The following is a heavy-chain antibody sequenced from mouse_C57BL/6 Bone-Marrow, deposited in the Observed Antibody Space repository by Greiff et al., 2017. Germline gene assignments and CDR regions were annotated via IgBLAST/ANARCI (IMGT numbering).Heavy chain of an antibody. CDR3: ARGILRVGPYFDY. V-gene: IGHV1-64*01. J-gene: IGHJ2*01. CDR1: GYTFTSYW. CDR2: IHPNSGST. D-gene: IGHD1-1*01. Sequence: QVQLQQSGAELVKPGASVKLSCKASGYTFTSYWMHWVKQRPGQGLEWIGMIHPNSGSTNYNEKFKSKATLTVDKSSSTAYMQLSSLTSEDSAVYYCARGILRVGPYFDYWGQGTTLTVSS.